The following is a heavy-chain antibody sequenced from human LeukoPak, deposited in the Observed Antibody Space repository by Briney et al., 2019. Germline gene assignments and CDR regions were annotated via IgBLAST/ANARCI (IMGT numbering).Heavy chain of an antibody. J-gene: IGHJ4*02. CDR1: GYTFTGYY. V-gene: IGHV1-2*02. Sequence: ASVKVSCKASGYTFTGYYMHWVRQAPGQGLEXXGWINPNSGGTNYAQKFQGRVTMTRDTSISTAYMELSRLRSDDTAVYYCARGSSSGWYYQAYWGQGTLVTVSS. CDR3: ARGSSSGWYYQAY. CDR2: INPNSGGT. D-gene: IGHD6-19*01.